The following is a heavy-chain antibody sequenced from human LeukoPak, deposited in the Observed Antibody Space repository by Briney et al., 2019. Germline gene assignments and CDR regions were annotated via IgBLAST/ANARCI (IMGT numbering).Heavy chain of an antibody. Sequence: SETLSLTCTVSGGSISSYYWSWIRQPPGKGLEWLGYIYYSGSTNYNPSLKSRVTISVDTSKNQFSLKLSSVTAADTAVYYCARAAGFGELWDYWGQGTLVTVSS. CDR3: ARAAGFGELWDY. J-gene: IGHJ4*02. CDR1: GGSISSYY. CDR2: IYYSGST. D-gene: IGHD3-10*01. V-gene: IGHV4-59*01.